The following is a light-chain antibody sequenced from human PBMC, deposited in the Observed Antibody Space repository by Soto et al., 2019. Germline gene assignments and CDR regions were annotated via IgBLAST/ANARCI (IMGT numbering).Light chain of an antibody. CDR1: SSDVGDYKY. Sequence: QSALTQPASVSGSPGQSITISCTGTSSDVGDYKYVSWYQKHPGKAPKALIYEVSNRPSGVSNRFSGSKSGNTASLTISGLQAADEADYYCSSYTTSNTLVFGPGTKLTVL. V-gene: IGLV2-14*01. J-gene: IGLJ1*01. CDR3: SSYTTSNTLV. CDR2: EVS.